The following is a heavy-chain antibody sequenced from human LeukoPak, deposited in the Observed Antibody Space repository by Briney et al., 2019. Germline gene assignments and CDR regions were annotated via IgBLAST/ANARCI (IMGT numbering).Heavy chain of an antibody. CDR1: GGSISSYY. D-gene: IGHD3-9*01. CDR3: ARVLAHYDILTGYYTPYFDY. J-gene: IGHJ4*02. Sequence: PSETLSLTCTVSGGSISSYYWSWIRQPPGKGLEWIGYIYYSGSTNYNPSLKSRVTISVDTSKNQFSLKLSSVTAADTAVYYCARVLAHYDILTGYYTPYFDYWGQGTLVTVSS. CDR2: IYYSGST. V-gene: IGHV4-59*01.